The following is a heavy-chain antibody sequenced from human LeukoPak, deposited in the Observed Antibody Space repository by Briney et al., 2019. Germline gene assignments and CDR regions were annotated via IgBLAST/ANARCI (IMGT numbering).Heavy chain of an antibody. V-gene: IGHV4-59*08. CDR1: GGSISSYY. Sequence: SETLSLTCTVSGGSISSYYWSWIRQPPGKGLEWIGYIYYSGSTNYNPSLKSRVTISVDTSKNQFSLKLSSVTAADTAVYYCARHVELYYDTEPMGVWFDPWGQGTLVTVSS. CDR3: ARHVELYYDTEPMGVWFDP. J-gene: IGHJ5*02. CDR2: IYYSGST. D-gene: IGHD3-22*01.